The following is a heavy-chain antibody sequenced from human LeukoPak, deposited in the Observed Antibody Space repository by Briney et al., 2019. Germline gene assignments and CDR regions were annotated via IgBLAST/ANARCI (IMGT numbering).Heavy chain of an antibody. D-gene: IGHD3-16*01. CDR3: ARIYVWGSYSPYYFDY. J-gene: IGHJ4*02. V-gene: IGHV3-53*01. CDR1: GFTGSNNY. CDR2: IYSGGST. Sequence: GGSLRLSCAASGFTGSNNYMSWVRQAPGKGLEWVSVIYSGGSTYYADSVKGRFTISRDNSKNTLYLQMNSLRAEDTAVYYCARIYVWGSYSPYYFDYWGQGTLVTVSS.